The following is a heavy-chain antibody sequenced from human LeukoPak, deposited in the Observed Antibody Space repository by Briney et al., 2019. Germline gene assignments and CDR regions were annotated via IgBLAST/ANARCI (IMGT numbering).Heavy chain of an antibody. J-gene: IGHJ3*02. V-gene: IGHV4-59*01. CDR1: GGSISNYY. CDR2: ISYTGSS. D-gene: IGHD3-22*01. Sequence: SETLSLTCTVSGGSISNYYWSWTRQPPGKGLEWIGYISYTGSSNYNPSLNSRVRISGDTSKNQFSLRLSSVTAADTAVYYCARDGWKDSGGYFAFGIWGQGTLVIVSS. CDR3: ARDGWKDSGGYFAFGI.